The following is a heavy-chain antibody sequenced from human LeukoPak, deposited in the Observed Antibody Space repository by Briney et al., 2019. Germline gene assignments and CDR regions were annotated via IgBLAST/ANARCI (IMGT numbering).Heavy chain of an antibody. Sequence: GASVKVSCKASGYTFTGYYMHWVRQAPGQGLKWMGWINPNSGGTNYAQKFQCRVTMTRDTSISTAYMELSRLRSDDTAVYYCASLCSSTSCYKRNWFDPWGQGTLVTVSS. CDR1: GYTFTGYY. CDR2: INPNSGGT. V-gene: IGHV1-2*02. CDR3: ASLCSSTSCYKRNWFDP. D-gene: IGHD2-2*02. J-gene: IGHJ5*02.